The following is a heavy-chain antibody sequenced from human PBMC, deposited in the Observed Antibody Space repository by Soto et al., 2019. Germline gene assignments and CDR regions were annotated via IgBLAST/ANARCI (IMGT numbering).Heavy chain of an antibody. V-gene: IGHV3-21*06. CDR3: SRSLDS. J-gene: IGHJ4*02. Sequence: PVGSLRLSCTVSGFAFNNYGINWVRQAPGKGLEWVSSISKSDYTYYSDSVKGRFTISRDNAKNSLYLQMSSLTAEDSALYYCSRSLDSWGQGTRVTVSS. CDR2: ISKSDYT. CDR1: GFAFNNYG.